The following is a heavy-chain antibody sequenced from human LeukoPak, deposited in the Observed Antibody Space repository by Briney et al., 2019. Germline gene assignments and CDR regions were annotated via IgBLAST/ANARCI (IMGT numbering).Heavy chain of an antibody. J-gene: IGHJ4*02. CDR2: INHSGST. Sequence: SETLSLTCAVYGGSFSGYYWSWIRQPPGKGLEWIGEINHSGSTNYNPSLKSRVTISVDTSKNQFSLKLSSVTAADTAVYYCARAVRDYVWGSYRSLDYWGQGTLVTVSS. CDR3: ARAVRDYVWGSYRSLDY. V-gene: IGHV4-34*01. CDR1: GGSFSGYY. D-gene: IGHD3-16*02.